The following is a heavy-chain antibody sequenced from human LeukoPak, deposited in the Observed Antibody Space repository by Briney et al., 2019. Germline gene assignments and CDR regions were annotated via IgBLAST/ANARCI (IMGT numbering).Heavy chain of an antibody. Sequence: ASVKVSCKASGYTFTSYYMHWVRQAPGQGLEWMGIINPSGGSTSYAQRFQGRVTMTRDMSTSTAYMELRSLRSDDTAVYYCARSTYYDFWSGYYSSDLDYWGQGTLVTVSS. J-gene: IGHJ4*02. CDR3: ARSTYYDFWSGYYSSDLDY. CDR1: GYTFTSYY. CDR2: INPSGGST. D-gene: IGHD3-3*01. V-gene: IGHV1-46*01.